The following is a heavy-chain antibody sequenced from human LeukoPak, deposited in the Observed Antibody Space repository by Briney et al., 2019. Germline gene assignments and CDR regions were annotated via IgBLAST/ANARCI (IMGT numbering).Heavy chain of an antibody. Sequence: PGGSLRLSCVASGFTFRAYAVSWVRQAPGKGLEWVSGISDSGVSTYYPESVKGRFTISRDNSKNTFYLQMNSLRAEDTAVYYCAKYSGSYRRHFDYWGQGTLVTVSS. CDR1: GFTFRAYA. V-gene: IGHV3-23*01. D-gene: IGHD1-26*01. CDR2: ISDSGVST. CDR3: AKYSGSYRRHFDY. J-gene: IGHJ4*02.